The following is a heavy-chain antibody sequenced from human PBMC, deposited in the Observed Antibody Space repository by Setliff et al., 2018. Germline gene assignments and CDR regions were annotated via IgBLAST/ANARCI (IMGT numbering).Heavy chain of an antibody. CDR1: GGSINSYY. D-gene: IGHD3-16*02. CDR2: IYYSGST. Sequence: SETLSLTCTVSGGSINSYYWSWIRQPPGKGLEWIGYIYYSGSTNYNPSLKSRVTISVDTSKNQFSLKLSSVTAADTAVYYCARESPLDDYVWGSYRSYYFDYWGQGTLVTVSS. V-gene: IGHV4-59*01. CDR3: ARESPLDDYVWGSYRSYYFDY. J-gene: IGHJ4*02.